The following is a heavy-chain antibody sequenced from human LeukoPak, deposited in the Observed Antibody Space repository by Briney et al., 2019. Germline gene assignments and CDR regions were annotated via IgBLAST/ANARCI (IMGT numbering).Heavy chain of an antibody. V-gene: IGHV3-48*04. CDR1: GFTFSSYS. J-gene: IGHJ4*02. Sequence: GGSLRLSCAASGFTFSSYSMNWVRQAPGKGLEWVSYISSSSTIYYADSVKGRFTISRDNAKNSLYLQMNSLRAEDTAVYYCARLSLYCTNGVCYRGFDYWGQGTLVTVSS. CDR3: ARLSLYCTNGVCYRGFDY. CDR2: ISSSSTI. D-gene: IGHD2-8*01.